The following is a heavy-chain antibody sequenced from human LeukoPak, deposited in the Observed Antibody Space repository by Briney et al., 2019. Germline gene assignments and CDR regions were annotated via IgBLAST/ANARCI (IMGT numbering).Heavy chain of an antibody. CDR3: ARRAIAAAGSEPFDY. J-gene: IGHJ4*02. CDR1: GGSFSGYY. CDR2: INHSGST. Sequence: PSETLCLTCAVYGGSFSGYYWSWIRQPPGKGLEWIGEINHSGSTNYNPSLKSRVTISVDTSKNQFSLKLSSVTAADTAVYYCARRAIAAAGSEPFDYWGQGTLVTVSS. V-gene: IGHV4-34*01. D-gene: IGHD6-13*01.